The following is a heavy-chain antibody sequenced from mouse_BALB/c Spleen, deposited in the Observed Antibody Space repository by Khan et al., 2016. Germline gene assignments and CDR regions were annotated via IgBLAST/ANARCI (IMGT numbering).Heavy chain of an antibody. V-gene: IGHV1S126*01. J-gene: IGHJ2*01. CDR1: GYSFTSYW. CDR3: AICGYDDY. Sequence: QVQLQQSGPQLVRPGASVKISCKASGYSFTSYWMHWVKQRPGQGLEWIGMIDPSDSETRLNQKFKDKATLTVDKSSSTAYMQLSSPTSEDSAVYYCAICGYDDYWGQGTTLTVSS. D-gene: IGHD2-2*01. CDR2: IDPSDSET.